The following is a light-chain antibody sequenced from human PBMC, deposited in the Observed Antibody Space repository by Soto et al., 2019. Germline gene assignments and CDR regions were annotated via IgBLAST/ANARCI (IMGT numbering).Light chain of an antibody. V-gene: IGKV1-5*01. CDR1: QSISTW. Sequence: DIQMTQSPSTLSASVGDRVTITCRASQSISTWLAWYQQKPGKAPKLLIYDASTLESGVPPRFSGSGSGTEFTLTISSLQPDDFATYYCQQYNNFLITFGQGTRLEIK. J-gene: IGKJ5*01. CDR2: DAS. CDR3: QQYNNFLIT.